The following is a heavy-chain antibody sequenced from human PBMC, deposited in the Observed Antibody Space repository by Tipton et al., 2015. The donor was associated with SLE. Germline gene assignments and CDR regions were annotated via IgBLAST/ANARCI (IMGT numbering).Heavy chain of an antibody. J-gene: IGHJ5*01. V-gene: IGHV4-61*09. CDR1: GASMNSVSYS. CDR3: ARETGTYYSTWFDS. D-gene: IGHD1-26*01. Sequence: TLSLTCSVSGASMNSVSYSWHWLRQPAGEALQWLGHIDSSGNTYYNPSLRSRVSISVDVSRNQFSLTLNSVTAADTATYSCARETGTYYSTWFDSWGQGTLVTVSS. CDR2: IDSSGNT.